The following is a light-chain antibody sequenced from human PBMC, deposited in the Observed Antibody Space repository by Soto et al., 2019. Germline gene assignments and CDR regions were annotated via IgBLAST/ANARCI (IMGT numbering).Light chain of an antibody. V-gene: IGLV1-44*01. J-gene: IGLJ1*01. CDR2: SNN. CDR3: ATWDDSLNGYV. Sequence: QSVLTQPPSVSVTPAQRVTISCSGSSSNIGSNTVNWYQQLPGTAPKLLIYSNNQRPSGVPDRFSGSKSGTSASLAISGLQSEDEGDYHCATWDDSLNGYVFGSGTQLTVL. CDR1: SSNIGSNT.